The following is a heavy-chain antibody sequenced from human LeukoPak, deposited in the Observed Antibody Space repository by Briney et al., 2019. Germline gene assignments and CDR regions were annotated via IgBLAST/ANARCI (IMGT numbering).Heavy chain of an antibody. J-gene: IGHJ4*02. V-gene: IGHV3-30*04. Sequence: GGSLRLSCAGSGFTLRSYAMHWVRQAPGKGLEWVAVISYDGSNKYYADSVKGRFTISRDNSKNTLYLQMNSLRAEDTAVYYCATPVTNSYGFDYWGQGTLVTVSS. CDR1: GFTLRSYA. D-gene: IGHD5-18*01. CDR3: ATPVTNSYGFDY. CDR2: ISYDGSNK.